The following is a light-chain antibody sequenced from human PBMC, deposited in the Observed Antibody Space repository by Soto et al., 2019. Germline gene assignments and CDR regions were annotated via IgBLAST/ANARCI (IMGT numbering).Light chain of an antibody. CDR3: QQYGSSPQA. Sequence: EIVLTQSPATLSLSPGERATLSRSASQSVDSGLLAWYQQKPGQPPRLVIHDDSSRATGIPDRFSGSGSGTDFTLTISRLEPEDFAMFYCQQYGSSPQAFGQGTKVDI. V-gene: IGKV3-20*01. CDR2: DDS. CDR1: QSVDSGL. J-gene: IGKJ1*01.